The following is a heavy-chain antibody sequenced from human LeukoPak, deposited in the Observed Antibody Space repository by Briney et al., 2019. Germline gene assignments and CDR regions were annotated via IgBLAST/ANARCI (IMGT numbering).Heavy chain of an antibody. Sequence: ASVKVSRKTSGYTFSSHGISWVRQAPGQGLEWMGWISTAKGNTKYAEKIEGRVTMTTDTSTTTVYMELKSLTSDDTAVYFCATDSQWPKKFQHWGQGTLVTVSS. CDR3: ATDSQWPKKFQH. J-gene: IGHJ1*01. CDR2: ISTAKGNT. D-gene: IGHD6-19*01. CDR1: GYTFSSHG. V-gene: IGHV1-18*01.